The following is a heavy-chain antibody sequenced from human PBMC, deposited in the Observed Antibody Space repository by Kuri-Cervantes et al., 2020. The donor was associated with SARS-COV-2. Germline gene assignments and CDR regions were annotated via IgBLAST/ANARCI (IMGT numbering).Heavy chain of an antibody. D-gene: IGHD3-3*01. V-gene: IGHV4-39*07. CDR2: IYYSGST. CDR1: GGSISSSSYY. Sequence: SETLSLTCTVSGGSISSSSYYWGWIRQPPGKGLEWIGSIYYSGSTYYNPSLKSRVTISVDTSKNQFSLKLSSVTAADTAVYYCAMTVHDFWGGELDYWGQGTLVTVSS. CDR3: AMTVHDFWGGELDY. J-gene: IGHJ4*02.